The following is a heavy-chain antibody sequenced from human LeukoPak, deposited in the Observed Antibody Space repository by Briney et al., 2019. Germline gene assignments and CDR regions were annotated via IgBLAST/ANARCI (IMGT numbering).Heavy chain of an antibody. CDR2: MNPNSGDT. CDR1: GYTFTSYD. Sequence: GASVKASCKASGYTFTSYDINWVRQATGQGLEWMGWMNPNSGDTGYVQKFQGRVTMTRSTSISTAYMELSSLRSEDTAVYFCARGPGGTGSLFDYWGQGTPVTVSS. J-gene: IGHJ4*02. D-gene: IGHD7-27*01. V-gene: IGHV1-8*01. CDR3: ARGPGGTGSLFDY.